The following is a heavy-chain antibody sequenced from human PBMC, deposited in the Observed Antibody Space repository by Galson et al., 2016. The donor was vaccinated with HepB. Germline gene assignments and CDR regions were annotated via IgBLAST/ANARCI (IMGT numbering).Heavy chain of an antibody. D-gene: IGHD1-26*01. CDR1: GFTFSSYW. J-gene: IGHJ5*02. CDR2: INSDGTST. CDR3: AKEVGTVHPSNWFDP. Sequence: SLRLSCAASGFTFSSYWMHWVRQAPGKGLVWVSGINSDGTSTTYADSVKGRFTISRDNAKNTLYLQMNSLRAEDTAVYYCAKEVGTVHPSNWFDPWGQGTLVTVSS. V-gene: IGHV3-74*01.